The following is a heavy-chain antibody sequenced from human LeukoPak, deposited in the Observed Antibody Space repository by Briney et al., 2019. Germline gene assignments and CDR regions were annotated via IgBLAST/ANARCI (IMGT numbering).Heavy chain of an antibody. CDR2: ISYDGSNK. J-gene: IGHJ4*02. D-gene: IGHD6-13*01. CDR3: AKLWAAAGTRDY. CDR1: GFTFSSYG. Sequence: PGGSLRLSCAAAGFTFSSYGMYWGRQAPGRGLGWVAVISYDGSNKYYADSVKGRFTISRDNSKNTLYLQMNSLRAEDTAVYYCAKLWAAAGTRDYWGQGTLVTVSS. V-gene: IGHV3-30*18.